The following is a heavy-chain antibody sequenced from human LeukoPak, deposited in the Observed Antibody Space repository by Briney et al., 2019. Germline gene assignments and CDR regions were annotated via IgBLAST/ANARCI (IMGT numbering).Heavy chain of an antibody. CDR2: ISAYKGST. Sequence: ASVKVSCKASGYTFTGYGIIWVRQAPGQGLEWLGWISAYKGSTNYPQMFQGRVTVTTDTSTSTAYMELRSMRSEDTAVYYCARADSGGYYVAYWYWGQGTLVTVSS. J-gene: IGHJ4*02. CDR3: ARADSGGYYVAYWY. D-gene: IGHD3-22*01. V-gene: IGHV1-18*01. CDR1: GYTFTGYG.